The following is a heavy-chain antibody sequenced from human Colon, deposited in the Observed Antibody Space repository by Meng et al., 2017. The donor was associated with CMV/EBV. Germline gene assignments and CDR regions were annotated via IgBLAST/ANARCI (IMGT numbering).Heavy chain of an antibody. J-gene: IGHJ6*02. CDR1: GFTFSSYS. D-gene: IGHD2-2*01. CDR2: ISSSSSTI. V-gene: IGHV3-48*04. Sequence: GESLKISCAASGFTFSSYSMNWVRQAPGKGLEWVSYISSSSSTIYYADFVKGRFTISRDNAKNSLYLQMNSLRAEDTAVYYCARDRSVVPAAVYYYYGMDVWGQGTTVTVS. CDR3: ARDRSVVPAAVYYYYGMDV.